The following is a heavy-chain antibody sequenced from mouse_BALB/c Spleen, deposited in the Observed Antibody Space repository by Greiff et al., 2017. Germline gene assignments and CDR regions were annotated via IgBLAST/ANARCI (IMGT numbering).Heavy chain of an antibody. D-gene: IGHD2-1*01. V-gene: IGHV5-6*01. CDR1: GFTFSSYG. CDR3: ARQGYGNSFAY. Sequence: EVNVVESGGDLVKPGGSLKLSCAASGFTFSSYGMSWVRQTPDKRLEWVATISSGGSYTYYPDSVKGRFTISRDNAKNTLYLQMSSLKSEDTAMYYCARQGYGNSFAYWGQGTLVTVSA. J-gene: IGHJ3*01. CDR2: ISSGGSYT.